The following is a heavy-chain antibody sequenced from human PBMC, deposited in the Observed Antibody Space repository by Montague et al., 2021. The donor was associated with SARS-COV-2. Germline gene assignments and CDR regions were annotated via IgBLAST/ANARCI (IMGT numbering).Heavy chain of an antibody. CDR3: ARDTYSSTSGTLDF. CDR1: GFTFSSHG. D-gene: IGHD6-13*01. J-gene: IGHJ4*02. V-gene: IGHV3-33*01. CDR2: MWYDGSKE. Sequence: SLRLSCAASGFTFSSHGMHWVRQAPGKGLEWVAVMWYDGSKENYADSVKGRFTISRDNSEHMLYLQLNNLRAEDTAVYYCARDTYSSTSGTLDFWGRGTLVTVSS.